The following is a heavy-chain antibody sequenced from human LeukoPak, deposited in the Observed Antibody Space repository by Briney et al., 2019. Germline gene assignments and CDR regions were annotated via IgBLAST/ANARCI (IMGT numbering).Heavy chain of an antibody. CDR1: GGSISSYY. CDR3: ARTTEGGYTYGYFYYYYMDV. J-gene: IGHJ6*03. Sequence: SETLSLTCTVSGGSISSYYWSWIRQPPGKGLEWIGYIYYSGSTNYNPSLKSRVTISVDTSKNQFSPKLTSVTAADTAVYYCARTTEGGYTYGYFYYYYMDVWGKGTTVTISS. CDR2: IYYSGST. D-gene: IGHD5-18*01. V-gene: IGHV4-59*01.